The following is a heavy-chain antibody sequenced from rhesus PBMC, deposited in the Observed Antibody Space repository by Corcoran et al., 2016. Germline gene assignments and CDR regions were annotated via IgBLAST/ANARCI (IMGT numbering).Heavy chain of an antibody. D-gene: IGHD4-23*01. V-gene: IGHV3S16*01. CDR1: GFTFSDYY. Sequence: EVQLVESGGGLVQPGGSLRLSCAASGFTFSDYYMSWVRQGSGKGLEWVSSISSDSRSICYADSVKGRFTISRDNAKNSLSLQMNSLKTEDTAVYYCTPGIQYEGDAFDFWGQGLRVTVSS. J-gene: IGHJ3*01. CDR2: ISSDSRSI. CDR3: TPGIQYEGDAFDF.